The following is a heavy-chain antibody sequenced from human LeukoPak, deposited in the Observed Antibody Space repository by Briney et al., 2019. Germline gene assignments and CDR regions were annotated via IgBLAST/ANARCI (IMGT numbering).Heavy chain of an antibody. D-gene: IGHD5-24*01. Sequence: GASVKVSCKASGYTFTGYYMHWVRQAPGQGLEWMGWINPNSGGTNYAQKFQGRVTMTRDTSISTAYMELSRLRSDDTAVYYCARDVEMATIFMSRTYQPTNDYWGQGTPVTVSS. CDR1: GYTFTGYY. J-gene: IGHJ4*02. CDR2: INPNSGGT. CDR3: ARDVEMATIFMSRTYQPTNDY. V-gene: IGHV1-2*02.